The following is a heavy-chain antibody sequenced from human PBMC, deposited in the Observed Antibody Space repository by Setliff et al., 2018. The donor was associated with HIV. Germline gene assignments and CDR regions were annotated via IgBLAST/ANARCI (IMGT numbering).Heavy chain of an antibody. J-gene: IGHJ4*02. Sequence: PSETLSLTCSVSGGSISSYYWSWIRQPPGKGLEWIGYISYSGGTKYNPSLKSRVIISVDTSKNQFSLNLNSVTAADTAVYYCSRSHHNDLLGGYPYFASWGQGILVTVSS. CDR3: SRSHHNDLLGGYPYFAS. CDR2: ISYSGGT. D-gene: IGHD3-3*01. V-gene: IGHV4-59*08. CDR1: GGSISSYY.